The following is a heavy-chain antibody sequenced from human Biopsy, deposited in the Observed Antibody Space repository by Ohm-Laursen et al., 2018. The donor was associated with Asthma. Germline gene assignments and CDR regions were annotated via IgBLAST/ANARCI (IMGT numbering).Heavy chain of an antibody. D-gene: IGHD3-10*01. Sequence: SVKVSCKASGGTFSSYSVSWVRQAPGQGLEWMGGIIPIFGTASYAQKFQDRVTITADESTSTAYMELSSLRSEDTAVYYCARHPYVDGSDNYYYRGNDYYLGMDVWGQGTTVTVSS. CDR2: IIPIFGTA. V-gene: IGHV1-69*13. CDR1: GGTFSSYS. CDR3: ARHPYVDGSDNYYYRGNDYYLGMDV. J-gene: IGHJ6*02.